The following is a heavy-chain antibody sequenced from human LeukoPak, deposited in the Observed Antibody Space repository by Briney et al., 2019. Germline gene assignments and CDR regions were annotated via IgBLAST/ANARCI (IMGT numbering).Heavy chain of an antibody. Sequence: GSSVKVSCKACGGTFRSYSISWVRHAPGQGLEWMGRIIPIFGTANYAQKFQGRVTITADKSTSTDYMELSSLRSEDTAVYYCAAWSGYNFGYWGQGTLVTVSS. CDR2: IIPIFGTA. D-gene: IGHD3-3*01. J-gene: IGHJ4*02. CDR3: AAWSGYNFGY. CDR1: GGTFRSYS. V-gene: IGHV1-69*06.